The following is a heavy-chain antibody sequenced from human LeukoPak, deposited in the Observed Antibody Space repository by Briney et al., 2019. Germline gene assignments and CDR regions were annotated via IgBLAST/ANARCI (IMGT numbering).Heavy chain of an antibody. V-gene: IGHV3-23*01. Sequence: GGSLRLSCVASGFTFSIYTMSWVRQAPGKGLEWVSAISRSGDTTYYADSVRGRFTISRDNSKNTVYLQINSLRVEDTAVYYCALEGDGYNGPDCWGQGTLVTVSS. CDR1: GFTFSIYT. CDR3: ALEGDGYNGPDC. D-gene: IGHD6-25*01. CDR2: ISRSGDTT. J-gene: IGHJ4*02.